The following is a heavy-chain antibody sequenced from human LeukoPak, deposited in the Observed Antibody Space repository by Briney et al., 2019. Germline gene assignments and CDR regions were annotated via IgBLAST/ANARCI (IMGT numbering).Heavy chain of an antibody. CDR3: ASFSSNDYGGNSGYYYYMDV. V-gene: IGHV1-2*02. Sequence: ASVKVSCKASGYTFTGYYMHWVRQAPGQGLEWMGWINPNSGGTNYAQKFQGRVTMTRDTSISTAYMELSRLRSDDTAVYYCASFSSNDYGGNSGYYYYMDVWGQGTLVTVSS. J-gene: IGHJ6*03. CDR2: INPNSGGT. D-gene: IGHD4-23*01. CDR1: GYTFTGYY.